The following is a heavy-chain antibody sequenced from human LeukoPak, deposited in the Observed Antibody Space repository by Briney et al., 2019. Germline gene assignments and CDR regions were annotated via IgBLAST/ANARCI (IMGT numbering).Heavy chain of an antibody. CDR1: GFTVSSNY. CDR2: IYSGGST. Sequence: GGSLRLSCAASGFTVSSNYMSWVRQAPGKGLEWVSVIYSGGSTYYADSVKGRFTISRDNSKNTLYLQMNSLRAEDTAVYYCARWEMATDYYYYGMDVWGQGTTVTVSS. CDR3: ARWEMATDYYYYGMDV. V-gene: IGHV3-66*01. J-gene: IGHJ6*02. D-gene: IGHD5-24*01.